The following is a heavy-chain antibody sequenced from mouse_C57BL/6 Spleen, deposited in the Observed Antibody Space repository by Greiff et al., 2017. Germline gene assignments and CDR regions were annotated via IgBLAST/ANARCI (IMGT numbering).Heavy chain of an antibody. Sequence: QVQLKESGAELVRPGTSVKVSCKASGYAFTNYLIEWVKQRPGQGLEWIGVINPGSGGTNYNEKFKGKATLTADKSSSTAYMQLSSLTSEDSAVYFCARYYYGSTLYYFDYWGQGTTLTVSS. D-gene: IGHD1-1*01. V-gene: IGHV1-54*01. CDR1: GYAFTNYL. CDR3: ARYYYGSTLYYFDY. J-gene: IGHJ2*01. CDR2: INPGSGGT.